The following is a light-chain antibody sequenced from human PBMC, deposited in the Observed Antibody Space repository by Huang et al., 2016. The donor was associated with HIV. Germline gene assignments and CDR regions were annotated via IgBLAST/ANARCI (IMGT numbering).Light chain of an antibody. V-gene: IGKV3-11*01. CDR2: DAS. Sequence: EIVLTQSPATLSLSPGERATLSCRARPSVSSYSAWYQQKPGQAPRLLIYDASSRATDIPARFRGSGFGTDFTLTISSRGPEDIAVYYCQHRSDWPRLTFGGGTKVEIK. CDR3: QHRSDWPRLT. CDR1: PSVSSY. J-gene: IGKJ4*01.